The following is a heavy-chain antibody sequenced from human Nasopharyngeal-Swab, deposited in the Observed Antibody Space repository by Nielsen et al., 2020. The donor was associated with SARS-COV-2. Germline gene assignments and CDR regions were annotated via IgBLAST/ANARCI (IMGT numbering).Heavy chain of an antibody. CDR2: IYYSGST. V-gene: IGHV4-59*01. J-gene: IGHJ4*02. D-gene: IGHD6-13*01. Sequence: RQAPGKGLEWIGYIYYSGSTNYNPSLKSRVTISVDTSKNQFSLKLSSVTVADTAVYYCARGDGSSSWPNFDYWGQGTLVTVSS. CDR3: ARGDGSSSWPNFDY.